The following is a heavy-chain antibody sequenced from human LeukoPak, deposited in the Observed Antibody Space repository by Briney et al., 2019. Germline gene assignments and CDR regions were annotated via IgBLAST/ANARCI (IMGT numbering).Heavy chain of an antibody. CDR3: ARVRSGYSDRVYYYGMDV. Sequence: SETLSLTCAVYGGSFSGYYWSWIRQPAGKGLEWIGRIYTSGSTNYNPSLKSRVTMSVDTSKNQFSLKLSSVTAADTAVYYCARVRSGYSDRVYYYGMDVWGQGTTVTVSS. J-gene: IGHJ6*02. CDR1: GGSFSGYY. D-gene: IGHD3-3*01. V-gene: IGHV4-59*10. CDR2: IYTSGST.